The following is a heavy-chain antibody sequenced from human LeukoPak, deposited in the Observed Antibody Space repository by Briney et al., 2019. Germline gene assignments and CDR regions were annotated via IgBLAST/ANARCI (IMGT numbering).Heavy chain of an antibody. D-gene: IGHD2-2*01. V-gene: IGHV1-24*01. CDR3: ATIILVPAAPCDY. J-gene: IGHJ4*02. CDR1: GHTLTELS. CDR2: FDPEDGET. Sequence: SVKVSCKVSGHTLTELSMHWVRQAPGKGLEWMGGFDPEDGETIYAQKFQGRVTMTEDTSTDTAYMELSSLRSEDTAMYYCATIILVPAAPCDYWGQGTLVTVSS.